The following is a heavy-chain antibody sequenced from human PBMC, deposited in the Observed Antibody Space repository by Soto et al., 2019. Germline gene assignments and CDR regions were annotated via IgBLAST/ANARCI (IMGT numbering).Heavy chain of an antibody. Sequence: ASVKVSCKASGYTFTSYAMHWVRQAPGQRLEWMGWINAGNGNTKYSQKFQGRVTITRDTSASTAYMELSSLRSEDTAVYYCARDIQRLNTAMVTFWFDPWGQGTLVTVSS. CDR2: INAGNGNT. J-gene: IGHJ5*02. CDR1: GYTFTSYA. CDR3: ARDIQRLNTAMVTFWFDP. D-gene: IGHD5-18*01. V-gene: IGHV1-3*01.